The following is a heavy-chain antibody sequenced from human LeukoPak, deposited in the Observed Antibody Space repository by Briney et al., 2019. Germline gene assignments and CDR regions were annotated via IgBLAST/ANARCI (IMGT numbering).Heavy chain of an antibody. CDR3: ARDHSGTQDY. D-gene: IGHD1-1*01. V-gene: IGHV3-33*01. Sequence: GRSLRLSCAASGXTFSNYGMHWVRQATGKGLEWVAVRWDDGSNEYYADSVKGRVTIFRDNRRNTLYLQMNSLRAVDTAVYSCARDHSGTQDYWGQGTLVTVSS. J-gene: IGHJ4*02. CDR1: GXTFSNYG. CDR2: RWDDGSNE.